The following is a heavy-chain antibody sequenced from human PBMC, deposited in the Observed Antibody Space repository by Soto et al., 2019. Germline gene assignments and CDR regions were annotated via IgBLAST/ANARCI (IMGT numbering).Heavy chain of an antibody. CDR3: VRAADIVVVPAAMGYYYYGMDV. CDR2: IIPIFGTA. V-gene: IGHV1-69*01. CDR1: GGTFSSYA. J-gene: IGHJ6*02. D-gene: IGHD2-2*01. Sequence: QVQLVQSGAEVKKPGSSVKVSCKASGGTFSSYAISWVRQAPGQGLEWMGGIIPIFGTANYAQKFQGRVTITADESTSTAYMELSSLRSEDTAVYYCVRAADIVVVPAAMGYYYYGMDVWGQGTTVTVSS.